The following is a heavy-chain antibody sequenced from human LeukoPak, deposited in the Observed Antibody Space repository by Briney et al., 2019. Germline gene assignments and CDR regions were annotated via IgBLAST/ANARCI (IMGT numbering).Heavy chain of an antibody. J-gene: IGHJ4*02. Sequence: PGGSLRLSCAASGFTFSSYAMSWVRQAPGKGLEWVSAISGSGGSTYYADSVKGRFTISRDNSKNTLYLQMNSLRAEDTAVYYCAKIRDYCSGGSCRYYFDYWGQGTLVTVSS. CDR3: AKIRDYCSGGSCRYYFDY. CDR2: ISGSGGST. D-gene: IGHD2-15*01. CDR1: GFTFSSYA. V-gene: IGHV3-23*01.